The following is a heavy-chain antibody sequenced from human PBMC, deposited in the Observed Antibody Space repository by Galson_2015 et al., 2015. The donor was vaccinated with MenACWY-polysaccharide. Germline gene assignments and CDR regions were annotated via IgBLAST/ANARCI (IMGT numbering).Heavy chain of an antibody. CDR3: ARESVVGASAI. J-gene: IGHJ3*02. D-gene: IGHD4-23*01. CDR1: GFTFTDYY. Sequence: SLRLSCAVSGFTFTDYYMSWLRQAPGKGLEWVSYISSSGRTIYYANSVKGRFTLSRDNAKNSLYLQINSLRSEDTAVYYCARESVVGASAICGQGTMATVSS. CDR2: ISSSGRTI. V-gene: IGHV3-11*01.